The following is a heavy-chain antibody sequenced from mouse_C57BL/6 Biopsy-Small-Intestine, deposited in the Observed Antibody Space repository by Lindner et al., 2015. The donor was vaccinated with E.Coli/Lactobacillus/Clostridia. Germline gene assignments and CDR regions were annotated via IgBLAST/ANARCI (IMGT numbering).Heavy chain of an antibody. V-gene: IGHV1-81*01. J-gene: IGHJ1*03. CDR1: GYTFTSYG. D-gene: IGHD1-1*01. CDR2: IYPRSGNT. Sequence: VQLQESGVELARPGASVKLSCKASGYTFTSYGINWVKQRTGQGLEWIGEIYPRSGNTYYNEKFKGKATFTADTSSNTAYMQLSSLTTEDSAIYYCASPTVVAGDWYFDVWGTGTTVTVSS. CDR3: ASPTVVAGDWYFDV.